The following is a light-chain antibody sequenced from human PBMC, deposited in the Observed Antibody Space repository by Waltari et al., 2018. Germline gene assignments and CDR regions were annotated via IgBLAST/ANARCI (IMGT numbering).Light chain of an antibody. CDR1: QSVLYTSNNKNY. Sequence: DIVMTQSPDSLAVSLGERVTINCKSSQSVLYTSNNKNYLAWYQQKPGQPPKLLFYWASTRESGVPDRFSGSGSGTDFTLTISGLQAEDVAVYYCQQYYSPPWTFGQGTQVEIK. CDR3: QQYYSPPWT. J-gene: IGKJ1*01. V-gene: IGKV4-1*01. CDR2: WAS.